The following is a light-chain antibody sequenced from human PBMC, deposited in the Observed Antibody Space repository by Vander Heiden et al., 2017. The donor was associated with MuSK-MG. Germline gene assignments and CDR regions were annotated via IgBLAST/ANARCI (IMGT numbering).Light chain of an antibody. CDR1: QSISSY. J-gene: IGKJ4*01. CDR2: AAS. Sequence: DIQMTQSPSSLSASVGDRVTITCRASQSISSYLNWYQQKPGKAPKLLIYAASSLQSGVPSRFSGSGSGTDFTLTISRLHPEDFATYYCQQSEGTPLTFGGGTKVKIK. V-gene: IGKV1-39*01. CDR3: QQSEGTPLT.